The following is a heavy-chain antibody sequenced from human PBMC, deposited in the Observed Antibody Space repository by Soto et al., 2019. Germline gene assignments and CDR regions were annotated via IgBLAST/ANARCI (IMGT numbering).Heavy chain of an antibody. V-gene: IGHV3-23*01. CDR2: ISPNGQGI. CDR1: GFTVTSNG. D-gene: IGHD3-3*01. CDR3: AKKVTIYAVDPADY. Sequence: EVKLLESGGGLVQPGGSLRLSCGVSGFTVTSNGVSWVRQAPGKGLEWVSAISPNGQGIWYADSVKGRFTISRDNSKNTLYLQMNSLRAEDTAVYFCAKKVTIYAVDPADYWGQGTQVAVSS. J-gene: IGHJ4*02.